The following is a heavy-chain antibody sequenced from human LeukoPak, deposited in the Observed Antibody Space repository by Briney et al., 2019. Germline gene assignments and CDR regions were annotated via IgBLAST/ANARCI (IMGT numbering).Heavy chain of an antibody. CDR3: ASTSSSGWYLDY. Sequence: GGSLRLSCAASGFTLSTYAMHWVRQAPGKGLEWVAVISYDGSSKYYADSVKGRFTISRDNSKNTLYLQMNSLRAEDTAVYYCASTSSSGWYLDYWGQGTLVTVSS. CDR2: ISYDGSSK. CDR1: GFTLSTYA. V-gene: IGHV3-30*04. J-gene: IGHJ4*02. D-gene: IGHD6-19*01.